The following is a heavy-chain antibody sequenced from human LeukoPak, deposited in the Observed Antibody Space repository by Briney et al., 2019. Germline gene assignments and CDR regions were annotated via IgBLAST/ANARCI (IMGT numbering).Heavy chain of an antibody. CDR2: INPNSGGT. J-gene: IGHJ4*02. V-gene: IGHV1-2*02. CDR3: AREITIFGVGIDY. D-gene: IGHD3-3*01. CDR1: GYTFTGYY. Sequence: ASVEVSFKASGYTFTGYYMHWVRQAPGQRLEWMGWINPNSGGTNYAQKFQGRVTMTRDTSISTAYMELSRLRSDDTAVYYCAREITIFGVGIDYWGQGTLVTVSS.